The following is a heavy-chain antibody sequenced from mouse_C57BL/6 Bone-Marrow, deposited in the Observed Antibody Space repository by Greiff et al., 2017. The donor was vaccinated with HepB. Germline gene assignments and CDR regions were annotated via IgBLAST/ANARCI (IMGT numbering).Heavy chain of an antibody. Sequence: EVKLVESGGGLVKPGGSLKLSCAASGFTFSSYAMSWVRQTPEKRLEWVATISDGGSYTYYPDNVKGRFTISRDNAKNNLYLQMSHLKSEDTAMYYCARSSTMSTTYFDYWGQGTTLTVSS. CDR3: ARSSTMSTTYFDY. D-gene: IGHD2-4*01. J-gene: IGHJ2*01. CDR1: GFTFSSYA. CDR2: ISDGGSYT. V-gene: IGHV5-4*03.